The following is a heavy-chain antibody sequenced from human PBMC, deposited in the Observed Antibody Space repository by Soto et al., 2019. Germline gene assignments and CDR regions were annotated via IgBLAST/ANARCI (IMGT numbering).Heavy chain of an antibody. CDR2: INSDGSSI. D-gene: IGHD5-18*01. CDR3: AREVSHGYVLRGMDV. CDR1: KFTITSYW. V-gene: IGHV3-74*01. J-gene: IGHJ6*02. Sequence: EVQLVGSGGGLVQPGGSVRLSCAASKFTITSYWMHWVRQAPGKGLVWVSRINSDGSSISYADAVKGRFTISRDNAKNTLYLQMNSLRVEDTAVYYCAREVSHGYVLRGMDVWGQGTTVTVFS.